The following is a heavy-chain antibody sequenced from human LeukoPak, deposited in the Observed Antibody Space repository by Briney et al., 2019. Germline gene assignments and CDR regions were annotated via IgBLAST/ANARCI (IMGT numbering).Heavy chain of an antibody. Sequence: SETLSLTCTVSGGSISSYYWSWIRQPPGKGLEWIGYIYYSGSTNYNPSLKRRVTISVDTSKNQFSLKLSSVTAADTAVYYCARGIVAEGSTWGQGTLVTVSS. D-gene: IGHD6-13*01. CDR2: IYYSGST. CDR1: GGSISSYY. CDR3: ARGIVAEGST. V-gene: IGHV4-59*08. J-gene: IGHJ5*02.